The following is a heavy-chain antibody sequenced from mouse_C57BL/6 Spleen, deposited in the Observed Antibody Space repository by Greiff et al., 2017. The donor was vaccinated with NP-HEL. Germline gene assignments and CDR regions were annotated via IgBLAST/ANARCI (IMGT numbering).Heavy chain of an antibody. CDR1: GFTFSDYG. CDR2: ISSGSSTI. CDR3: ARVNWFAY. Sequence: EVQVVESGGGLVKPGGSLKLSCAASGFTFSDYGMHWVRQAPEKGLEWVAYISSGSSTIYYADTVKGRFTISRDNAKNTLFLQMTSLRSEDTAMYYCARVNWFAYWGQGTLVTVSA. V-gene: IGHV5-17*01. J-gene: IGHJ3*01.